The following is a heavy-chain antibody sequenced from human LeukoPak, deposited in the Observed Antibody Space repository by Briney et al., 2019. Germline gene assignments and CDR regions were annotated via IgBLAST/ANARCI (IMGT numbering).Heavy chain of an antibody. D-gene: IGHD2-2*01. V-gene: IGHV3-48*03. J-gene: IGHJ4*02. Sequence: GGSLRLSCAASGFTFSSYEMNWVRQAPGKGLEWVSYISSSGSTIYYADSVKGRFTISRDNAKNTLYLQMNSLRAEDTAVYYCARETDSTLFDYWGQGTLVTVSS. CDR3: ARETDSTLFDY. CDR2: ISSSGSTI. CDR1: GFTFSSYE.